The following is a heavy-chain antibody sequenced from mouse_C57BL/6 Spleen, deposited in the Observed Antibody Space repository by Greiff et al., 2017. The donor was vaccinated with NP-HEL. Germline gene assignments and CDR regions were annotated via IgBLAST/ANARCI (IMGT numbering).Heavy chain of an antibody. J-gene: IGHJ4*01. CDR3: ARSPFTTVVATDAMDY. V-gene: IGHV1-59*01. CDR2: IDPSDSYT. CDR1: GYTFTSYW. D-gene: IGHD1-1*01. Sequence: VQLQQPGAELVRPGTSVKLSCKASGYTFTSYWMHWVKQRPGQGLEWIGVIDPSDSYTNYNQKFKGKATLTVDTSSSTAYMQLSSLTSEDSAVYYCARSPFTTVVATDAMDYWGQGTSVTVSS.